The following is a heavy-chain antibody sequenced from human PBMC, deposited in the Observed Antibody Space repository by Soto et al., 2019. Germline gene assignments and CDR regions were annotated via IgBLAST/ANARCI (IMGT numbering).Heavy chain of an antibody. CDR1: GDTFSSYT. CDR3: ARRRYCGADCYSQYYYGMDV. CDR2: VIPVLGVT. Sequence: QVQLVQSGAEMKKPGSSVKVSCRSGGDTFSSYTVSWVRQAPGQGLEWMGRVIPVLGVTNYARKFQGRVSIPAEKSTSTADMELRSLRSEDSGVYYCARRRYCGADCYSQYYYGMDVWGQGTTVTVSS. J-gene: IGHJ6*02. D-gene: IGHD2-21*02. V-gene: IGHV1-69*02.